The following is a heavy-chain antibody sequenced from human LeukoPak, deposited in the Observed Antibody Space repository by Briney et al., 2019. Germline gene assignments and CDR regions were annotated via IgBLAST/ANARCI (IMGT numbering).Heavy chain of an antibody. CDR1: GFTFSSYW. V-gene: IGHV3-74*01. Sequence: GGSLRLSCAASGFTFSSYWMHWVRQAPGKGLVWVSRINSDGSSTSYADSVKGRFTISRDNSKNTLYLQMNSLRAEDTAVYYCAKDLPHYYGSGTLDYWGQGTLVTVST. CDR2: INSDGSST. D-gene: IGHD3-10*01. CDR3: AKDLPHYYGSGTLDY. J-gene: IGHJ4*02.